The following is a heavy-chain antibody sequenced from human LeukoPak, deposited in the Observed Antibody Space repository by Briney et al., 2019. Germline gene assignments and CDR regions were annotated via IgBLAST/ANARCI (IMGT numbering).Heavy chain of an antibody. CDR1: GSPVSSNY. CDR2: IYNGGRT. D-gene: IGHD5-12*01. CDR3: ARDSRGVAFFDY. J-gene: IGHJ4*02. Sequence: PGGSLRLSCAASGSPVSSNYMNWVRQAPGKGLEWDSTIYNGGRTYYADSVKGRFIISRDTSKNTLYLQMNSLRAEDTAVYYRARDSRGVAFFDYWGQGTPVSVSS. V-gene: IGHV3-53*01.